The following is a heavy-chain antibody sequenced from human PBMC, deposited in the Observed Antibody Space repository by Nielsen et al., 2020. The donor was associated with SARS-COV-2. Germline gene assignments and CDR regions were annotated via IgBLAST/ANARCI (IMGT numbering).Heavy chain of an antibody. V-gene: IGHV3-23*01. CDR1: GFIFSSYG. CDR3: AKMSPPGIAVGTAEYFQH. D-gene: IGHD6-19*01. CDR2: ISGSGGST. J-gene: IGHJ1*01. Sequence: GESLKISCTASGFIFSSYGMSWVRQASGKGLEWVSAISGSGGSTYYADSVKGRFTISREKSKNTLYVLMNSLRAEDTAIYYCAKMSPPGIAVGTAEYFQHWGQGTLVTVSS.